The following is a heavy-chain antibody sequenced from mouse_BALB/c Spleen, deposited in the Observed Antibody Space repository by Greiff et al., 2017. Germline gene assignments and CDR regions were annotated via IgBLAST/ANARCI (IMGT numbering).Heavy chain of an antibody. CDR3: ANPGMDY. Sequence: EVKLQESGGGLVQPGGSRKLSCAASGFTFSSFGMHWVRQAPEKGLEWVAYISSGSSTIYYADTVKGRFTISRDNPKNTLFLQMTSLRSEDTAMYYCANPGMDYWGQGTSVTVSS. CDR2: ISSGSSTI. V-gene: IGHV5-17*02. CDR1: GFTFSSFG. J-gene: IGHJ4*01.